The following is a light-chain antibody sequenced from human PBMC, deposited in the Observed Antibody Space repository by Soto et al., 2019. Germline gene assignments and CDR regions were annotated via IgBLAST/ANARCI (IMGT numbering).Light chain of an antibody. J-gene: IGLJ3*02. CDR2: EVN. CDR1: SSDGGGFKY. V-gene: IGLV2-8*01. CDR3: SSYAGSNNLV. Sequence: QSALTQPPSASGSPGQSVTISCTGTSSDGGGFKYVSWYQQHPGKAPKLMIHEVNKRPSGVPDRFSASKSGNTASLTVSGLQAEDDADYYCSSYAGSNNLVFGGGTKVTVL.